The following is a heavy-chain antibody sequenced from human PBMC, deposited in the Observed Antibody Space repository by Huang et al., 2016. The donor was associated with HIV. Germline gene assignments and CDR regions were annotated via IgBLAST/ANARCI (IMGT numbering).Heavy chain of an antibody. CDR1: GYRFRSNW. CDR3: ARLIGSPSFYYGLDV. V-gene: IGHV5-51*01. CDR2: IYPGDSDT. J-gene: IGHJ6*02. Sequence: EVQLVQSGAEVKKPGESLKISCTGSGYRFRSNWIGWVRQMHGKGLEWMGIIYPGDSDTRYSPAFQGQVTISADKSINTAYLQWSSLKASDTAMYYCARLIGSPSFYYGLDVWGQGTTVTVSS. D-gene: IGHD3-10*01.